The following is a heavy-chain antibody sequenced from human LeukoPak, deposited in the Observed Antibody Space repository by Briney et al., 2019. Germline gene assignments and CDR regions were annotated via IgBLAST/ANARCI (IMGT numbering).Heavy chain of an antibody. CDR1: GFTFSSYS. CDR2: ISSSSSTI. V-gene: IGHV3-48*01. Sequence: GGSLRLSCAASGFTFSSYSMNWVRQAPGKGLEWVSYISSSSSTIYYADSVKGRFTISSDNAKNSLYLQMNSLRAEDTAVYYCARDWELELRGAGAFDIWGQGTMVTVSS. CDR3: ARDWELELRGAGAFDI. D-gene: IGHD1-7*01. J-gene: IGHJ3*02.